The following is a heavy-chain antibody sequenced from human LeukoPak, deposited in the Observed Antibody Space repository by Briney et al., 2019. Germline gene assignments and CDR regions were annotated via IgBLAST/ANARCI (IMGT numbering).Heavy chain of an antibody. CDR3: ARWVKYRRMEPYYLVH. Sequence: SETLSLTCTVSGGSLTNYYWCSIRQPPGKGLEWIGYLYNTADNWYKPSLKSRVTIAEDTSKSHRPMKLTAVTAADTAVYCWARWVKYRRMEPYYLVHWGQETVVSVFS. D-gene: IGHD1-26*01. J-gene: IGHJ4*02. V-gene: IGHV4-59*01. CDR2: LYNTADN. CDR1: GGSLTNYY.